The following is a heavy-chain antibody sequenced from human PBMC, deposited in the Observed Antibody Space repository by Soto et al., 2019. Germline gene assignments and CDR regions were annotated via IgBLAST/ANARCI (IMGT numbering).Heavy chain of an antibody. CDR3: ARGLVVVSATYWYFDL. CDR1: GYTFTSYD. Sequence: QVQLVQSGAEVKKPGASVKVSCKASGYTFTSYDINWVRQAAGQGLEWIGWMNPNSGKAVYAQKSQGRVPMAGNTSISTAYMELSSLGSDDTAVYFCARGLVVVSATYWYFDLWGRGPLVTVSS. D-gene: IGHD2-15*01. V-gene: IGHV1-8*01. J-gene: IGHJ2*01. CDR2: MNPNSGKA.